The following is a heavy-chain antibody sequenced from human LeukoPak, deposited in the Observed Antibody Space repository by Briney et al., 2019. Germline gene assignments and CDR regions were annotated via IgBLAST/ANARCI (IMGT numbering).Heavy chain of an antibody. Sequence: GGSLRLSCAASGFTFSSYAMSWVRQAPGKGLEWVSAISGSGGSTYYADSVKGRFTISRDNSKNTLYLQMNSLRAEDTAVYYCAKATQRWELLSHAFDIWGQGTVVTVSS. CDR3: AKATQRWELLSHAFDI. CDR1: GFTFSSYA. CDR2: ISGSGGST. D-gene: IGHD1-26*01. J-gene: IGHJ3*02. V-gene: IGHV3-23*01.